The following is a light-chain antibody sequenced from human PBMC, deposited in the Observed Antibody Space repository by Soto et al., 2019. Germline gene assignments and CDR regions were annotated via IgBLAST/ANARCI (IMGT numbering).Light chain of an antibody. CDR3: QQRTDWPPLT. J-gene: IGKJ4*01. CDR1: QSVSSSY. V-gene: IGKV3D-20*02. CDR2: GAS. Sequence: EIVLTQSPGTLSLSPGERATLSCRASQSVSSSYLAWYQQKPGQAPRLLIYGASSRATGIPDRFSGSWSGTDFTLTISRLEPEDFGVYYCQQRTDWPPLTFGGGTNVQIK.